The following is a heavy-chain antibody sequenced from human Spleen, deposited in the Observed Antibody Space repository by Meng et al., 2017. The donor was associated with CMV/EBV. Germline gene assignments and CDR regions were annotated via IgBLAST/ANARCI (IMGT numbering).Heavy chain of an antibody. J-gene: IGHJ4*02. CDR2: INHSGST. Sequence: SETLSLTCAVYGGSFSGYYWSWIRQPPGKGLEWIGEINHSGSTNYNPSLKSRVTISVDTSKNQFSLKLSSVTAADTAVYYCARDLWSSRSYPDTSDYWGQGTLVTVSS. V-gene: IGHV4-34*01. CDR1: GGSFSGYY. D-gene: IGHD1-26*01. CDR3: ARDLWSSRSYPDTSDY.